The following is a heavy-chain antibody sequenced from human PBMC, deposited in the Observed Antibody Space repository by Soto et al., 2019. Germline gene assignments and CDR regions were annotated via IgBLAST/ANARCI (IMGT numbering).Heavy chain of an antibody. V-gene: IGHV5-51*01. CDR1: GYIIKNYW. CDR2: IFPDDSDT. D-gene: IGHD3-16*01. Sequence: GESLKISCKASGYIIKNYWIGWVRQMPGQGLEWMGIIFPDDSDTRYSPSFQGHATISVDKSISTAYVQWSSLKASDSAIYYCFRGGVTSRTFDYWGQGTLVTVSS. CDR3: FRGGVTSRTFDY. J-gene: IGHJ4*02.